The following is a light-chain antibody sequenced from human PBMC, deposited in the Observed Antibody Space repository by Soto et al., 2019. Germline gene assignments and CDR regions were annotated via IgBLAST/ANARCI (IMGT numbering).Light chain of an antibody. CDR1: QSVSSSY. V-gene: IGKV3-20*01. CDR3: QQYGSSHALT. Sequence: EIVLTQSPGTLSLSPGERATLSCRASQSVSSSYLAWYQQKPGQAPRLLIYGASSRATGIPDRFSGSGSGTDFRLTISRLEPEDFAVYYCQQYGSSHALTFGGGTKVEIK. CDR2: GAS. J-gene: IGKJ4*01.